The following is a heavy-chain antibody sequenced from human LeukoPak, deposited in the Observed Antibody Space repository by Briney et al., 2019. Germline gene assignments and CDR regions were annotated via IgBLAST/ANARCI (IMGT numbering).Heavy chain of an antibody. J-gene: IGHJ4*02. CDR3: ARDQRETYYDFWSGYYEFDY. Sequence: SGGSLRLSCVASGFTFSDHSMMWVRQAPGKGLEWVANIKRDGSEKNYVDSVRGRFTVSRDNRKNSLYLHLNSLGVEDTAVYYCARDQRETYYDFWSGYYEFDYWGQGTLVTVSS. CDR2: IKRDGSEK. CDR1: GFTFSDHS. V-gene: IGHV3-7*01. D-gene: IGHD3-3*01.